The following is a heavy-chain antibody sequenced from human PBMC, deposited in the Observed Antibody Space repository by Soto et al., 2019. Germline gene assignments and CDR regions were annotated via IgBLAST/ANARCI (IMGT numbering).Heavy chain of an antibody. CDR3: ARVLSWASYYDFWSGYYNYYYYGMDV. D-gene: IGHD3-3*01. Sequence: GASVKVCCKASGYTFTSYAMHWVRQAPGQRLEWMGWMDPNSGNTGYAQKFQGRVTMTRNTSISTAYMELSSLRSEDTAVYYCARVLSWASYYDFWSGYYNYYYYGMDVWGQWTTVTVSS. CDR1: GYTFTSYA. CDR2: MDPNSGNT. J-gene: IGHJ6*02. V-gene: IGHV1-8*02.